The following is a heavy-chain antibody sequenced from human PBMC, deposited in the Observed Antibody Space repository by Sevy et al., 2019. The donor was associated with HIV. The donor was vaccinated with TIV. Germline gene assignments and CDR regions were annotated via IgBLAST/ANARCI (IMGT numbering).Heavy chain of an antibody. V-gene: IGHV4-38-2*01. D-gene: IGHD2-2*01. Sequence: SETLSLTCAVSGYSISSGYYWGWIRQSPGKGLEWIGSIYHSWSSYYNPSLKSRVTISVDTSKNQFSLKLSSVTAADTAVYYCARADPIVVVPAAKGGWFDPWGQGTLVTVSS. J-gene: IGHJ5*02. CDR3: ARADPIVVVPAAKGGWFDP. CDR2: IYHSWSS. CDR1: GYSISSGYY.